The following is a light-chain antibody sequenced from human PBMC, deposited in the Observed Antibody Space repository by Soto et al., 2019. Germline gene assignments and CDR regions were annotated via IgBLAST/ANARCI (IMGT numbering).Light chain of an antibody. J-gene: IGLJ2*01. CDR1: SSDVGGHNY. CDR2: DVS. V-gene: IGLV2-11*01. Sequence: QSALTQPRSVSGSPGQSVTISCTGTSSDVGGHNYVSWYQQHPGKAPKLMIYDVSKRPSGVPDRFSGSKSGNTASLTISGLQAEDEADYYCCSYAGSYTLVLGVGTKLTVL. CDR3: CSYAGSYTLV.